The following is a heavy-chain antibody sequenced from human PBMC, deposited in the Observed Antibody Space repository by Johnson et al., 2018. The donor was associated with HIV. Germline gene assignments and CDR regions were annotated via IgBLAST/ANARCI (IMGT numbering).Heavy chain of an antibody. D-gene: IGHD4-23*01. CDR1: GFTFDDYA. V-gene: IGHV3-9*01. CDR2: ISWNSGSI. J-gene: IGHJ3*01. CDR3: AKDPPLATVVTPAL. Sequence: VQLVESGGGVVQPGTSLRLSCAASGFTFDDYAMHWVRQAPGKGLEWVSGISWNSGSIGYADSVKGRFTISRDNAKNSLYLQMNSLRAEDTAVYYCAKDPPLATVVTPALWGQGTMVTVSS.